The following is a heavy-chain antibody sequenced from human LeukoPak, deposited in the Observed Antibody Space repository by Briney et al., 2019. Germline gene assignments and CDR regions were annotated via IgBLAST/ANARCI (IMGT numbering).Heavy chain of an antibody. J-gene: IGHJ4*02. CDR1: GFTFDDYA. CDR2: ISWNSGSI. CDR3: AKDGDVRYCSGGSCHLGGGYFDY. Sequence: GGSLRLSCAASGFTFDDYAMHWVRQAPGKGLEWVSGISWNSGSIGYADSVKGRFTISRDNAKNSLYLQMNSLRAEDMALYYCAKDGDVRYCSGGSCHLGGGYFDYWGQGTLVTVSP. V-gene: IGHV3-9*03. D-gene: IGHD2-15*01.